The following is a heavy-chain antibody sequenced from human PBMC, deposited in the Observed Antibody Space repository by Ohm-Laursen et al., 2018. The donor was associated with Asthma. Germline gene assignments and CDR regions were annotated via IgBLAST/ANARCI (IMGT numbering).Heavy chain of an antibody. CDR1: GYTFTGYY. Sequence: ASVKVSCKASGYTFTGYYMHWVRQAPGQGLEWMGWINPNSGGTNYAQKFQGWVTMTRDTSISTAYMELSRLRSEDTAVYYCAREEPNYYDSSGYPLPYYYYYGMDVWGQGTTVTVSS. CDR3: AREEPNYYDSSGYPLPYYYYYGMDV. D-gene: IGHD3-22*01. V-gene: IGHV1-2*04. CDR2: INPNSGGT. J-gene: IGHJ6*02.